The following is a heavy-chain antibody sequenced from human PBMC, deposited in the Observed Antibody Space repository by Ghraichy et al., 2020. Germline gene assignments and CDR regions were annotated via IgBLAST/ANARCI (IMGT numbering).Heavy chain of an antibody. CDR2: INPNSGGT. CDR1: GYTFTGYY. J-gene: IGHJ4*02. CDR3: ARIYGGYVGEDN. D-gene: IGHD5-12*01. V-gene: IGHV1-2*02. Sequence: ASVKVSCKASGYTFTGYYMHWVRQAPGQGLEWMGWINPNSGGTNYAQKFQGRVTMTRDTSISTAYMELSRLRSDDTAVYYCARIYGGYVGEDNWGQGTLVTVSS.